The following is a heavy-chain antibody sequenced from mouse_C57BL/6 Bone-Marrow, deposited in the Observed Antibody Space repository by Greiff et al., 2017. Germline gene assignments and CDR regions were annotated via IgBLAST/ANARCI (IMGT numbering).Heavy chain of an antibody. Sequence: QVQLKESGPELVKPGASVKISCKASGYAFSSSWMNWVKQRPGKGLEWIGRIYPGDGDTNYNGKFKGKATLTADKSSRTAYMQLSSLTSEDSAVYFCARVLITTVVATDYWGQGTTLTVSS. CDR3: ARVLITTVVATDY. J-gene: IGHJ2*01. D-gene: IGHD1-1*01. CDR1: GYAFSSSW. V-gene: IGHV1-82*01. CDR2: IYPGDGDT.